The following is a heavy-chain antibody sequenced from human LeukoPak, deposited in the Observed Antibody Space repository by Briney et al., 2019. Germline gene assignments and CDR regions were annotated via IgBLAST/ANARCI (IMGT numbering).Heavy chain of an antibody. CDR1: GGSISSYY. Sequence: SETLSLTCTVSGGSISSYYWSWIRQPAGKGLEWIGRIYTSGSTNYNPSLKSRVTMSVDTPKNQFSLKLSSVTAADTAVYYCARDPGPLYYYGSDAFDIWGQGTMVTVSS. J-gene: IGHJ3*02. D-gene: IGHD3-10*01. V-gene: IGHV4-4*07. CDR3: ARDPGPLYYYGSDAFDI. CDR2: IYTSGST.